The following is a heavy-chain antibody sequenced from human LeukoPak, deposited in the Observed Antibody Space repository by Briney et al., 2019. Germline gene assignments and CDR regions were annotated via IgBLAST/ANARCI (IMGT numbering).Heavy chain of an antibody. CDR1: GGSISSYY. J-gene: IGHJ4*02. CDR3: ARVVEQLVVD. Sequence: SETLSLTCTVSGGSISSYYWSWIRQPPGKGLEWIGYIYYSGSTNYNPSLKSRVTISVDTSKNQFSLKLSSVTAADTAVYYCARVVEQLVVDWGQGTLVTVSS. CDR2: IYYSGST. V-gene: IGHV4-59*01. D-gene: IGHD6-6*01.